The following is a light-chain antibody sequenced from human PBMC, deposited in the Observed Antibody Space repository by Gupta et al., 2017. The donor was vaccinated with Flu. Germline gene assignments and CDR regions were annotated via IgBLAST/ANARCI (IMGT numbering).Light chain of an antibody. V-gene: IGLV3-25*03. CDR3: QSSDSSGTSLV. CDR1: ALPQQY. J-gene: IGLJ3*02. CDR2: KDK. Sequence: SYELTQPPSVSVSPGQTARITCSGDALPQQYVFWYLQKPGQAPVLVIYKDKERPSGIPERFSGSSTGTTATLTISGAQAEDEADYYCQSSDSSGTSLVFAGGTKLTVL.